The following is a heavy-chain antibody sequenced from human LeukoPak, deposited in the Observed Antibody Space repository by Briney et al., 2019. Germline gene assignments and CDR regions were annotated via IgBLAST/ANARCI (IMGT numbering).Heavy chain of an antibody. J-gene: IGHJ5*02. V-gene: IGHV1-69*04. D-gene: IGHD6-13*01. CDR2: IIPIFGIA. CDR1: GGTFSSYA. Sequence: ASVKVSCKASGGTFSSYAINWVRQAPGQGLEWMGRIIPIFGIANYAQKFQGRVTITADKSTSTAYMELSSLRSEDTAVYYCARYEAAAGNWFDPWGQGTLVTVSS. CDR3: ARYEAAAGNWFDP.